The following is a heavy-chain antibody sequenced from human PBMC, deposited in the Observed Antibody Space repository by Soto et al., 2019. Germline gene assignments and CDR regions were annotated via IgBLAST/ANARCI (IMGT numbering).Heavy chain of an antibody. J-gene: IGHJ6*02. D-gene: IGHD3-16*02. Sequence: EVQLLESGGGLVQPGGSLRLSCAASGFTFSSYAMSWVRQAPGKGLEWVSAISGSGGSTYYADSVKGRFTISRDNSKNKLYLHMNRQRDKDTAGYYCANRRGKSFSVSGMDVWGQGTTVTVSS. CDR1: GFTFSSYA. CDR2: ISGSGGST. CDR3: ANRRGKSFSVSGMDV. V-gene: IGHV3-23*01.